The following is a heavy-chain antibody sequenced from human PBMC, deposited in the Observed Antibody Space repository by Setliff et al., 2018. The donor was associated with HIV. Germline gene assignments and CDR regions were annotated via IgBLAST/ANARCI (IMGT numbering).Heavy chain of an antibody. Sequence: ASVKVSCKASGYTFTSYGISWVRQAPGQGLEWMGWISAYNGNTNYAQKLQGRVTMTTDTSTATAFMELRSLRSDDTAMYFCARLGSGWSDSYYYAMDIWGQGTTVTVSS. J-gene: IGHJ6*02. D-gene: IGHD6-19*01. V-gene: IGHV1-18*01. CDR1: GYTFTSYG. CDR2: ISAYNGNT. CDR3: ARLGSGWSDSYYYAMDI.